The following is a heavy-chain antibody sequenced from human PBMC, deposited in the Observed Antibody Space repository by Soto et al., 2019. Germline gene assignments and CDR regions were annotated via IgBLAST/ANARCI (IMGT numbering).Heavy chain of an antibody. D-gene: IGHD6-19*01. CDR3: ARDHSEWLVHWFDP. V-gene: IGHV3-7*01. CDR1: GFTFSSYW. J-gene: IGHJ5*02. Sequence: GGSLRLSCAASGFTFSSYWMGWCRQAPGKGLEGVANIKQDGSEKYYVDSVKGRFTISRDNAKNSLYLQMNSLRAEDTAVYYCARDHSEWLVHWFDPWGQGTLVTVSS. CDR2: IKQDGSEK.